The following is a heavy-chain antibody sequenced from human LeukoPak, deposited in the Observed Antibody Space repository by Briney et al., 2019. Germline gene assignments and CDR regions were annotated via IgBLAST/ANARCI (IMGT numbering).Heavy chain of an antibody. J-gene: IGHJ4*02. Sequence: ASQTLSLTCTVSGGSISSGNYYWSWIRQPAGKGLEWIGRLHTSGSTNYNPSLTSRLTISVDRSKNQFSLKLSSVTAADAAVYYCARDGTRDGYNPFDYWGQGTLVTVSS. CDR1: GGSISSGNYY. CDR2: LHTSGST. D-gene: IGHD5-24*01. CDR3: ARDGTRDGYNPFDY. V-gene: IGHV4-61*02.